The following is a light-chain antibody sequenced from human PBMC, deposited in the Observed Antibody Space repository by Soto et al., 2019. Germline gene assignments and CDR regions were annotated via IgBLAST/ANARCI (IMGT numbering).Light chain of an antibody. J-gene: IGKJ5*01. V-gene: IGKV1-39*01. CDR2: AAS. CDR1: QSISSY. Sequence: EIQMTPAPSSPSATVGDRVTITCRASQSISSYLNWYQQKPGKAPKLLIYAASSLQSGVPSRFSGSGSGTDFTLTISSLQPEDFATYYCQQSYSTPITFGQGTRLEIK. CDR3: QQSYSTPIT.